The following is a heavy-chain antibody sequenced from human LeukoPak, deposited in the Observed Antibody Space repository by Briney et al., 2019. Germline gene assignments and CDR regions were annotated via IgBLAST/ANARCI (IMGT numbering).Heavy chain of an antibody. CDR3: AVGTFGIYYRFDY. J-gene: IGHJ4*02. Sequence: ASVKVSCKASDHTFINYGISWVRQAPGQGLEWMGWISAYNGNTNYAQKVQGRDNMTTDTSTSTVYMELRSLRSDDTAVYYRAVGTFGIYYRFDYWGQGTLVTVSS. CDR1: DHTFINYG. CDR2: ISAYNGNT. D-gene: IGHD1-26*01. V-gene: IGHV1-18*01.